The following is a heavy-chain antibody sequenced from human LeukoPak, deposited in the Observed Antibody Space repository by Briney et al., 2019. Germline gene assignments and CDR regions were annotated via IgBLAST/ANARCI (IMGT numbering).Heavy chain of an antibody. D-gene: IGHD2-2*01. Sequence: GESLRLSCAASGFTFSSYAMHWVRQAPGKGLEWVSGISWNSGSIGYADSVKGRFTISRDNAKNSLYLQINSLRAEDTALYYCAKDQSSSVPDYYYYGMDVWGQGTTVTVSS. V-gene: IGHV3-9*01. CDR3: AKDQSSSVPDYYYYGMDV. CDR1: GFTFSSYA. J-gene: IGHJ6*02. CDR2: ISWNSGSI.